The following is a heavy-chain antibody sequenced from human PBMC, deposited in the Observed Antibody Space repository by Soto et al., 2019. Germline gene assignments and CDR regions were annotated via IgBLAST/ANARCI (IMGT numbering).Heavy chain of an antibody. CDR3: ARDRPTLLVPAARPGVGWFDP. J-gene: IGHJ5*02. Sequence: QVQLVQSGAEVKKPGSSVKVSCKASGGTFSSYAISWVRQAPGQGLEWMGGIIPIFGTANYAQKFQGRVTIAADESTSTAYMELSSLGSEDTAVYYCARDRPTLLVPAARPGVGWFDPWGQGTLVTVSS. D-gene: IGHD2-2*01. CDR2: IIPIFGTA. V-gene: IGHV1-69*12. CDR1: GGTFSSYA.